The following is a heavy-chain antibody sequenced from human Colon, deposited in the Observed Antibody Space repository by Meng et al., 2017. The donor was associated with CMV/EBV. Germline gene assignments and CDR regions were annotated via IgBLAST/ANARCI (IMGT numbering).Heavy chain of an antibody. CDR2: IRHKTESFAT. CDR3: TRHEVGTGRYFDL. D-gene: IGHD1-14*01. Sequence: ALRSRGSGIPWVPQASGKGLECVGRIRHKTESFATTYAAALKGRFTISRDDSKNTAYLQMNSLKIEDTAVYYCTRHEVGTGRYFDLWGRGALVTVSS. V-gene: IGHV3-73*01. J-gene: IGHJ2*01. CDR1: ALRSRGSG.